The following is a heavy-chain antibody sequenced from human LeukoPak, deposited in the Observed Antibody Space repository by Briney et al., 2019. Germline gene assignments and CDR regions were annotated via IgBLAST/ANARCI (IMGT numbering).Heavy chain of an antibody. J-gene: IGHJ4*02. Sequence: GGSLRLSCAASGNYWMHWVRQAPGKGLEWVSTISGNGDTTYYADSMKGRFTISRDDSKNTLYLQMNSLRAEDTAIYYCAKGMESSWYEFTDWGQGALVTVSS. CDR3: AKGMESSWYEFTD. V-gene: IGHV3-23*01. CDR1: GNYW. D-gene: IGHD6-13*01. CDR2: ISGNGDTT.